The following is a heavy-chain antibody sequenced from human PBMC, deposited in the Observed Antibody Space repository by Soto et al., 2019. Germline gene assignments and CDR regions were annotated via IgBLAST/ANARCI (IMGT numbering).Heavy chain of an antibody. CDR3: ARGEAITAAVPLYTWFDP. Sequence: QVQLVQSGAEVKKPGSSVKASCKASGGTFSNYAISWVRQVPGQGLEWMGGIIPVFGTSRHAQNFQGRLTISADESATTVYMELSSLRSDDTAVYYCARGEAITAAVPLYTWFDPWGQGTLVTVSS. J-gene: IGHJ5*02. V-gene: IGHV1-69*01. CDR2: IIPVFGTS. D-gene: IGHD6-13*01. CDR1: GGTFSNYA.